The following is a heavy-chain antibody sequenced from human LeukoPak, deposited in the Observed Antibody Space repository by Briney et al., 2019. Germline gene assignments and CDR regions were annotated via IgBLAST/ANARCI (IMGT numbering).Heavy chain of an antibody. Sequence: GGSLRLSCAASGFTFSDYYMSWIRQAPGKGLEWVSYISSSSSYTNYAASVKGRFTISRDNAKNSLYLQMNSLRAEDTAVYYCARFHSSGYPYFDYWGQGTLVTVSS. D-gene: IGHD3-22*01. CDR2: ISSSSSYT. CDR1: GFTFSDYY. J-gene: IGHJ4*02. CDR3: ARFHSSGYPYFDY. V-gene: IGHV3-11*06.